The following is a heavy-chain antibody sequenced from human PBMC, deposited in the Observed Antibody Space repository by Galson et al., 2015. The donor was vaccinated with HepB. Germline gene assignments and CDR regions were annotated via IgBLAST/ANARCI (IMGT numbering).Heavy chain of an antibody. CDR1: GGTFSNYA. J-gene: IGHJ2*01. CDR2: IIPIFGKA. D-gene: IGHD2-2*01. Sequence: SCKASGGTFSNYAISWVRQAPGQGLEWMGGIIPIFGKAIHAQKFQGRVTITADESTSTAYMELSSLRSEDTAVYYCARAREDIVVVPAAINHSFDLWGRGTLVTVSS. CDR3: ARAREDIVVVPAAINHSFDL. V-gene: IGHV1-69*01.